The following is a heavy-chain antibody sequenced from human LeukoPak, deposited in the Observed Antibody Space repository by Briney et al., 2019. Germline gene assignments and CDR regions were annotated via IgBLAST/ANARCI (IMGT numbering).Heavy chain of an antibody. J-gene: IGHJ4*02. CDR1: GGSISSSSYY. CDR2: IYYSGST. CDR3: AREDCSSTSCYHLFDY. Sequence: SETLSLTCTVSGGSISSSSYYWGWIRQPPGKGLEWIGSIYYSGSTYYNPSLKSRVTISVDTSKNQFSLKLSSVTAADTAVYYCAREDCSSTSCYHLFDYWGQGTLVTVSS. V-gene: IGHV4-39*02. D-gene: IGHD2-2*01.